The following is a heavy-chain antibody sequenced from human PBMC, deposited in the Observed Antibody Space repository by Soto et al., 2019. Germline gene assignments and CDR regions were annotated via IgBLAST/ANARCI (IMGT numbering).Heavy chain of an antibody. V-gene: IGHV3-7*01. Sequence: EVQLVESGGGLVQPGGSLRLSCAASGFTFSGYSMSWVRQAPGKGLEWVANIKQDGSEKYYVAYVKGRFTMYRDNAKNSVSLQMTSRRDDDTAVYYCARQLGCDYWGQGTLVTVSS. CDR1: GFTFSGYS. CDR3: ARQLGCDY. D-gene: IGHD1-1*01. CDR2: IKQDGSEK. J-gene: IGHJ4*02.